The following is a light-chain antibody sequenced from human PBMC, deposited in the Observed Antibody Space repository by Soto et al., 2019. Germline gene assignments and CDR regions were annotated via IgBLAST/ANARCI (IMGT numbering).Light chain of an antibody. CDR1: QSVESF. J-gene: IGKJ4*01. CDR2: AAS. CDR3: LQRRDWPLT. Sequence: EIVLTQSPAILSLSPGERATLSCRASQSVESFLTWYQQKPSQAPRLLIYAASNRATGIPARFSGSGSGTYFTLTINSLRPEDFAIYYCLQRRDWPLTFGGGTRVEI. V-gene: IGKV3-11*01.